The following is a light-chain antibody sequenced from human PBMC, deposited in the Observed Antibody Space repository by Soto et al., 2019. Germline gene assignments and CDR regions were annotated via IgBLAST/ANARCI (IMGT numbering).Light chain of an antibody. Sequence: EIVLTQSPATLSLSPGERATLSCRASQSVSSYLAWYQQRPGQAPRLLIYDVSNGATGIPVRFSGSGSGTDFTLTISSLEPEDFAVYYCQQSNDWPLTFGGGTKVEIK. CDR2: DVS. J-gene: IGKJ4*01. CDR3: QQSNDWPLT. CDR1: QSVSSY. V-gene: IGKV3-11*01.